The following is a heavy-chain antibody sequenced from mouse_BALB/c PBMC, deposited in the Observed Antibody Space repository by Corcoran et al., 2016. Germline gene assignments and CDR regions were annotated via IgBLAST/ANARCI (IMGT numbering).Heavy chain of an antibody. J-gene: IGHJ4*01. CDR3: ARSEGSGYAMDY. D-gene: IGHD3-1*01. CDR2: IYPGSGNT. V-gene: IGHV1-84*02. Sequence: QIQLQQSGPELVKPGASVKISCKASGYTFTDYYINWVKQKPGQGLEWIGWIYPGSGNTKHNEKFKGKATLTVDTSSSTAYMQLSSLTSEDTAVYFWARSEGSGYAMDYWGQGTSVTVSS. CDR1: GYTFTDYY.